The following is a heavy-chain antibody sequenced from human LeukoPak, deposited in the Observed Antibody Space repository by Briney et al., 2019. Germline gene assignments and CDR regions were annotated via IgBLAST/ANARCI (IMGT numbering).Heavy chain of an antibody. J-gene: IGHJ6*02. CDR1: GFTFSSYA. V-gene: IGHV3-23*01. CDR2: ISGSGGST. D-gene: IGHD5-18*01. CDR3: AKDGAYGYNYYYYGMDV. Sequence: GGSPRLSCAASGFTFSSYAMSWVRQAPGKGLEWVSAISGSGGSTYYADSVKGRFTISRDNSKNTLYLQMNSLRAEDTAVYYCAKDGAYGYNYYYYGMDVWGQGTTVTVSS.